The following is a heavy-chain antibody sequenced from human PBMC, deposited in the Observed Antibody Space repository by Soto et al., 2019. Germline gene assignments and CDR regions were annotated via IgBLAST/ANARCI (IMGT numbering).Heavy chain of an antibody. CDR1: GGSISSGDYY. CDR3: ARGELWWDF. CDR2: IYYSGST. Sequence: PSETLSLTCTVSGGSISSGDYYWIWIRQPPGKGLEWIGYIYYSGSTYYNPSLKSRVTISLDTSKNQFSLKLSSVTAADTAVYLCARGELWWDFWGQGTLVTVSS. D-gene: IGHD3-10*01. J-gene: IGHJ4*02. V-gene: IGHV4-30-4*01.